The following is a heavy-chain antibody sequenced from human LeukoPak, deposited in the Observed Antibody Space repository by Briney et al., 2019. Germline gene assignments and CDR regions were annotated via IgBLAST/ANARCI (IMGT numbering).Heavy chain of an antibody. J-gene: IGHJ4*02. CDR3: ARVETSKGYYFDY. CDR1: GFIVSSNY. Sequence: PGGSQRLSCAASGFIVSSNYMSWVRQAPGKGLEWVSIIYSSGNTYYADSVKGRFTISRDKSKNTLYLQMNSLRAKDTAVYYCARVETSKGYYFDYWGQGTLVTVSS. V-gene: IGHV3-66*01. CDR2: IYSSGNT.